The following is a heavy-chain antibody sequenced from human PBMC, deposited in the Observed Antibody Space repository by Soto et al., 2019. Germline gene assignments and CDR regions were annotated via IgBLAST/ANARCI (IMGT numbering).Heavy chain of an antibody. J-gene: IGHJ4*01. V-gene: IGHV4-38-2*01. CDR2: IYHSGTT. CDR1: GDSISSGYH. CDR3: ARTDNVGYYPY. D-gene: IGHD3-3*01. Sequence: SETLSLTCAVSGDSISSGYHSAWIRPAPGKVMEWIASIYHSGTTYYNPSVKSRVTISVETSKNQFSLKLSSVTAADSAVYYCARTDNVGYYPYCGHGTMVTVSS.